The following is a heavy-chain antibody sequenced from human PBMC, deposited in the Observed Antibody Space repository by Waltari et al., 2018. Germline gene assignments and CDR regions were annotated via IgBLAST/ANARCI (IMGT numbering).Heavy chain of an antibody. J-gene: IGHJ6*02. V-gene: IGHV3-53*04. CDR1: GFTVSRNY. D-gene: IGHD3-22*01. CDR3: ARSAEYYYDSSGSMDV. CDR2: IYSGGST. Sequence: EVQLVESGGGLVQPGGSLRLSCAASGFTVSRNYMSWVRQAPGKGLEWVSVIYSGGSTYYADSVKGRFTISRHNSKNTLYLQMNSLRAEDTAVYYCARSAEYYYDSSGSMDVWGQGTTVTVSS.